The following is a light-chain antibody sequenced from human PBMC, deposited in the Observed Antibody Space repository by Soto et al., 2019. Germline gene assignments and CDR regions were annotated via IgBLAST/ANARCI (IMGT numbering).Light chain of an antibody. CDR2: GNS. V-gene: IGLV1-40*01. CDR3: QSYDSSLSGSV. J-gene: IGLJ2*01. Sequence: QSVLTQPPSVSGAPGQRVTISCTGSRSNIGADYDVHWYQQLPGTAPKLLIYGNSNRPSGVPDRFSGSKSGTSASLAISGLQTEDEGDYYCQSYDSSLSGSVFGGGTKVTVL. CDR1: RSNIGADYD.